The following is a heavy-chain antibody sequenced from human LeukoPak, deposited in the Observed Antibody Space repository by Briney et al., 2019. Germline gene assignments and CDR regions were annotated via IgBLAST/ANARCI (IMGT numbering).Heavy chain of an antibody. CDR2: IKQDGSEK. CDR3: AREGSDFWSGYYFDY. Sequence: GGSLRLSCAASGFTFSSYWMSWVRQAPGKGLEWVANIKQDGSEKYYVDSVKGRFTISRDNAKNSLYLQMNSLRAEDTAVYYCAREGSDFWSGYYFDYWGQGTLVTVSS. CDR1: GFTFSSYW. J-gene: IGHJ4*02. V-gene: IGHV3-7*01. D-gene: IGHD3-3*01.